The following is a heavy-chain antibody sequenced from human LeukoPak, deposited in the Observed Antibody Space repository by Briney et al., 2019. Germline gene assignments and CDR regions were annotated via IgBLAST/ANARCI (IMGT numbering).Heavy chain of an antibody. Sequence: GASVKVSCKASGYTFTGYYMHWVRQAPGQGLEWMGWINPNSGGTNYGQKFQGRVTMTRDTSISTAYMEVSRLTSDDTAVYYCARGGSSYGYELDSWGQGTLVTVSS. J-gene: IGHJ4*02. CDR1: GYTFTGYY. D-gene: IGHD5-18*01. CDR3: ARGGSSYGYELDS. CDR2: INPNSGGT. V-gene: IGHV1-2*02.